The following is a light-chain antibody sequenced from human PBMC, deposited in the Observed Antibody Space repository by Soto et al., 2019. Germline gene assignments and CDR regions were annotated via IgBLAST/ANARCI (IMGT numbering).Light chain of an antibody. CDR1: SSDVGGYNY. CDR3: CSYAGSSPVV. CDR2: DIS. V-gene: IGLV2-11*01. J-gene: IGLJ2*01. Sequence: QSALTQPRSVSGSPGQSVTISCTGTSSDVGGYNYVSWYQQHPGKAPKLMIYDISKRPSGVPDRFSGSKSGNTASLTISGLHAEDEADYYCCSYAGSSPVVFGGGTKLTVL.